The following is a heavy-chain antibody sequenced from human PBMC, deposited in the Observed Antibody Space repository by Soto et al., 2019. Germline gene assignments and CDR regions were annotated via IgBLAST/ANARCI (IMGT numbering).Heavy chain of an antibody. CDR3: ARGPFLAYCGGDCYTLYYYYYYGMDV. J-gene: IGHJ6*02. V-gene: IGHV4-4*02. D-gene: IGHD2-21*02. Sequence: TLSLTCTVSAVSGASITSSHWWSWVRQPPGKGLEWIGEIHHSGSTNYNPSLKSRVTLSVDKSKNQFYLKMRSVTAADTAVYYCARGPFLAYCGGDCYTLYYYYYYGMDVWGQGTTVTVSS. CDR2: IHHSGST. CDR1: GASITSSHW.